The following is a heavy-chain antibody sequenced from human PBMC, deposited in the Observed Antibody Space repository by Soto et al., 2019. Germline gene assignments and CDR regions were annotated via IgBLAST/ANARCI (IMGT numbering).Heavy chain of an antibody. Sequence: EVQLLESGGGLVQPGGSLRLSCAASGFTFNSHAMNWVRQAPGKGLEWVSLINGRGDSTYYADSVKGRFTISRDNSKNTLYLRMNSLRAEDTAVYYCVKDYGGYEGFDYWGQGTLVTVSS. CDR2: INGRGDST. J-gene: IGHJ4*02. D-gene: IGHD4-17*01. CDR1: GFTFNSHA. CDR3: VKDYGGYEGFDY. V-gene: IGHV3-23*01.